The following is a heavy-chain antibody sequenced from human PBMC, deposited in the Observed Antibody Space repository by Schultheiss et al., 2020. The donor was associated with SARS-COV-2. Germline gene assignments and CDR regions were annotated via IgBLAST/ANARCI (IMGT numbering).Heavy chain of an antibody. CDR3: ARTRALGHHYYGMDV. CDR1: GFSLSTSGMC. CDR2: IDWDDDK. V-gene: IGHV2-70*11. Sequence: SGPTLVKPTQTLTLTCTFSGFSLSTSGMCVSWIRQPPGKALEWLARIDWDDDKYYSTSLKTRLTISKDTSKNQVVLTMTNMDPVDTATYYCARTRALGHHYYGMDVWGQGTTVTVSS. J-gene: IGHJ6*02.